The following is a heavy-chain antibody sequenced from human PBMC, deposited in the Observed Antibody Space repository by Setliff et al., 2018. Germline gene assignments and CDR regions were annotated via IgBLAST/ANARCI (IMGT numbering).Heavy chain of an antibody. J-gene: IGHJ3*02. V-gene: IGHV3-7*01. Sequence: GGSLRFSCAASGFTFSTYWMSWVRQAPGKGLEWVANINQYGSEKYYVDSVKGRFTISRDNAKKSLDLQMNSLRVDDTAVYYCVRDWGEAGSTNAFDIWGQGTVVTVSS. D-gene: IGHD1-26*01. CDR2: INQYGSEK. CDR3: VRDWGEAGSTNAFDI. CDR1: GFTFSTYW.